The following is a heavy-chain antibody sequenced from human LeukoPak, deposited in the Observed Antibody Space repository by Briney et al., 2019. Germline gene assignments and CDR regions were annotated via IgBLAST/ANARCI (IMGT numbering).Heavy chain of an antibody. J-gene: IGHJ4*02. D-gene: IGHD1-1*01. Sequence: GGSLRLSCAASGFTFSSYGMHWVRQAPGKGLEWVAVIWYDGSNKYYADSVKGRFTISRDNSKNTVYLQMNNVRAEDTAVYYCARGTINLFFDYWGQGTLVTASS. CDR2: IWYDGSNK. CDR3: ARGTINLFFDY. V-gene: IGHV3-33*01. CDR1: GFTFSSYG.